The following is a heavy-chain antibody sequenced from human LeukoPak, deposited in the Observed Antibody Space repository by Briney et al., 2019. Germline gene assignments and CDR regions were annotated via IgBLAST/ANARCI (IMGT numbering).Heavy chain of an antibody. V-gene: IGHV3-21*01. CDR1: GFTSSSYS. CDR2: ISSSSTYI. J-gene: IGHJ6*03. Sequence: PGGSLRLSCAASGFTSSSYSMNWVRQAPGKGLEWVSSISSSSTYIYYADSVKGRFTISRDNAKNSLYLQMNSLRAEDTAVYYCARDPYSGGYGDYYYYYMDLWGQGTTVTISS. CDR3: ARDPYSGGYGDYYYYYMDL. D-gene: IGHD1-26*01.